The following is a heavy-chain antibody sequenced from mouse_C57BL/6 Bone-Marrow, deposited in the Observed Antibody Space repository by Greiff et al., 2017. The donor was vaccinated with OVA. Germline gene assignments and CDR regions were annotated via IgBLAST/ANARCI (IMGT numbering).Heavy chain of an antibody. CDR1: GYTFTGYW. Sequence: VEPGASVKLSCKATGYTFTGYWIEWVKQRPGHGLEWIGEILPGSGSTNYNEKFKGKATFTADTSSNTAYMQLSSLTTEDSAIYYCARGIYYGSSFYYFDYWGQGTTLTVSS. CDR3: ARGIYYGSSFYYFDY. V-gene: IGHV1-9*01. D-gene: IGHD1-1*01. J-gene: IGHJ2*01. CDR2: ILPGSGST.